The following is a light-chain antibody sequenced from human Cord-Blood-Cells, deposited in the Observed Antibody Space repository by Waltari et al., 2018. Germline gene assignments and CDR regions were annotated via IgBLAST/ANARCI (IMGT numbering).Light chain of an antibody. CDR3: CSYAGSYTWV. CDR2: DVS. J-gene: IGLJ3*02. V-gene: IGLV2-11*01. CDR1: SSDAGGYNY. Sequence: QSALTQPRSVSGSPGQSVTISCTGTSSDAGGYNYVSWYQQHPSKAPKLMIYDVSKRPSGVPDRFSGSKSGNTASLTISGLQAEDEADYYCCSYAGSYTWVFGGGTKLTVL.